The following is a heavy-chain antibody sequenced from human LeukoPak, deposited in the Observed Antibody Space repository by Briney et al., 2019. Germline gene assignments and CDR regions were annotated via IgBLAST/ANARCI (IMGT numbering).Heavy chain of an antibody. CDR2: IYYSGST. J-gene: IGHJ4*02. V-gene: IGHV4-39*07. Sequence: SETLSLTCTVSGGSISSYYWSWIRQPPGKGLEWIGSIYYSGSTYYNPSLKSRVTISVDTSKNQFSLKLSSVTAADTAVYYCARRDYYYGSGSYYKHWGQGTLVTVSS. CDR1: GGSISSYY. CDR3: ARRDYYYGSGSYYKH. D-gene: IGHD3-10*01.